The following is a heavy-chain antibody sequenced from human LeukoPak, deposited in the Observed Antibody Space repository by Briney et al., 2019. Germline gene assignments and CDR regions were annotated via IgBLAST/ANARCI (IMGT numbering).Heavy chain of an antibody. Sequence: GGSLRLSCAASGFTVSRNYMSWVRQAPGKGLEWVSVIYSGGTTYYADSVKGRFTISRDNSKNMLYLQMNSLTAEDTAVYYCASLRSTHYHFDYWGQGTLVTVSS. CDR3: ASLRSTHYHFDY. CDR2: IYSGGTT. V-gene: IGHV3-53*01. J-gene: IGHJ4*02. CDR1: GFTVSRNY. D-gene: IGHD1-26*01.